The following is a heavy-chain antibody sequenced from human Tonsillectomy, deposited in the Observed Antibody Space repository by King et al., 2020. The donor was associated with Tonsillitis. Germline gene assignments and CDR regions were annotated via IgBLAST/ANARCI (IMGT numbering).Heavy chain of an antibody. V-gene: IGHV3-74*01. CDR2: VNTDGSIT. Sequence: VQLVESGGGLVQPGGSLRLSCAASGFTFSTYWIHWVRQAPGKGLVWVSRVNTDGSITNYADSVTGRFTISRDNAKNMLFLQMDSLRAEDTAVYYCARANYANSARYFDLWGRGTLVTVSS. D-gene: IGHD3-22*01. J-gene: IGHJ2*01. CDR1: GFTFSTYW. CDR3: ARANYANSARYFDL.